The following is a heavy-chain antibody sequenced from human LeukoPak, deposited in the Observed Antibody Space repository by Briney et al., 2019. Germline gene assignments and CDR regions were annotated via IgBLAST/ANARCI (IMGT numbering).Heavy chain of an antibody. CDR3: AREQVGATALSAFDI. CDR1: GFTFSSYA. Sequence: GGSLRLPCAASGFTFSSYAMHWVRQAPGKGLEWVAVISYDGSNKYYADSVKGRFTISRDNSKNTLYLQMNSLRAEDTAVYYCAREQVGATALSAFDIWGQGTMVTVSS. V-gene: IGHV3-30*04. D-gene: IGHD1-26*01. CDR2: ISYDGSNK. J-gene: IGHJ3*02.